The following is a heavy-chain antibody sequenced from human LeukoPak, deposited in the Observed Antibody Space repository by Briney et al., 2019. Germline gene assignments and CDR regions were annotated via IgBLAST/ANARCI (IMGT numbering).Heavy chain of an antibody. J-gene: IGHJ3*02. Sequence: ASVKVSCKASGYTFTSYDINWVRQATGQGLVWMGWMNPNSGNTGYAQKFQGRVTITRNTSISTAYMELSSLRSEDTAVYYCARAHSKAYDAFDIWGQGTMVTVSS. CDR2: MNPNSGNT. CDR1: GYTFTSYD. CDR3: ARAHSKAYDAFDI. V-gene: IGHV1-8*03. D-gene: IGHD6-13*01.